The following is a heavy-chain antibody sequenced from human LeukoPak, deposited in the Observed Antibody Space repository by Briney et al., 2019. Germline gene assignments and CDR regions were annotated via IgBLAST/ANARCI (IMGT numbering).Heavy chain of an antibody. D-gene: IGHD5-24*01. Sequence: GRSLRLSCAASGFTFDDYAMHWVRQAPGKGLEWVSGVSWNSGSIGYADSVKGRFTISRDNAKNSLYLQMNSLRAEDTALYYCAKDRDGYNYFDYWGQGTLVTVSS. CDR3: AKDRDGYNYFDY. V-gene: IGHV3-9*01. CDR2: VSWNSGSI. CDR1: GFTFDDYA. J-gene: IGHJ4*02.